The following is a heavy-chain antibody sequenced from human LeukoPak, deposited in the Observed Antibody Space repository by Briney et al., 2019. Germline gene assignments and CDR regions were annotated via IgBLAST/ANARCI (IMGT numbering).Heavy chain of an antibody. Sequence: GGSLRLSCAASGFTFSSYGMHWVRQAPGKGLEWVAVISYDGSNKYYADSVKGRFTISRDNSKNTLYLQMNSLRAEDTAVYYCARVEVTRDPVTWGQGTLVTVSS. CDR2: ISYDGSNK. CDR3: ARVEVTRDPVT. D-gene: IGHD4-23*01. J-gene: IGHJ5*02. CDR1: GFTFSSYG. V-gene: IGHV3-30*19.